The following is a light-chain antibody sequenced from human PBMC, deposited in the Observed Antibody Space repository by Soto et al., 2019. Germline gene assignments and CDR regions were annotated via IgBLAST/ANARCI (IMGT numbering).Light chain of an antibody. CDR1: SSDVGTYNY. CDR2: EVS. J-gene: IGLJ1*01. CDR3: NSQTTSGIRV. Sequence: QSALTQPRSVSGPPGQSVSISCSGTSSDVGTYNYVSWYQQHPGKAPKLTIYEVSYRPSGVSNRFSGSKSAYTASLTISGLQAEDEADYYCNSQTTSGIRVFGTGTKLTVL. V-gene: IGLV2-14*01.